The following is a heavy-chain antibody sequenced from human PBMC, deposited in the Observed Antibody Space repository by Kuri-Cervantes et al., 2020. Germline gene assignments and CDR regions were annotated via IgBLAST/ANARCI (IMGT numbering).Heavy chain of an antibody. V-gene: IGHV7-4-1*02. J-gene: IGHJ5*02. CDR3: ARGGVVVAATQPQPFDP. CDR2: INTNTGNP. CDR1: GYTFTRYA. D-gene: IGHD2-15*01. Sequence: GASVKVSCKASGYTFTRYAINWVRQAPGQGLEWMGWINTNTGNPEYAQGFTGRFVFSLDTSVSTAYLQISSLKAEDTAVYYCARGGVVVAATQPQPFDPWGQGTLVTVSS.